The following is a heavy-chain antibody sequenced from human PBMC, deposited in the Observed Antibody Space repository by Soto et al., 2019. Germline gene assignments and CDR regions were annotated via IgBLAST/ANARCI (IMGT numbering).Heavy chain of an antibody. D-gene: IGHD1-20*01. V-gene: IGHV4-4*07. J-gene: IGHJ4*02. Sequence: SETLSLTCTVSGGSISSYYWSWIRQPAGKGLEWIVRIYTSGSTSYNPSLKSRVTISVDTPKNQFSLKVSGVSAADTAVYYCATSQKGYNCNYFDHWGQGALVTVSS. CDR3: ATSQKGYNCNYFDH. CDR2: IYTSGST. CDR1: GGSISSYY.